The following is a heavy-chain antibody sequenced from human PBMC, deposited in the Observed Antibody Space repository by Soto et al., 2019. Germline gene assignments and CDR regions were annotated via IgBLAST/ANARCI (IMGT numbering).Heavy chain of an antibody. CDR1: GGTFSSYT. J-gene: IGHJ3*02. D-gene: IGHD5-12*01. CDR2: IIPILGIA. Sequence: QVQLVQSGAEVKKPGSSVKVSCKASGGTFSSYTISWVRQAPGQGLEWMGRIIPILGIANYAQKFQGRVTITADKSTSTAYRELSSLRSEDTAVYYCERPTPPRRGNDAFDIWGQGTMVTVSS. V-gene: IGHV1-69*02. CDR3: ERPTPPRRGNDAFDI.